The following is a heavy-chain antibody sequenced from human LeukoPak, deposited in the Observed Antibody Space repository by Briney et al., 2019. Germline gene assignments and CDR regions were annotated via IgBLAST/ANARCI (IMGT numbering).Heavy chain of an antibody. CDR3: AKDIQLVAPDAFDI. V-gene: IGHV3-23*01. D-gene: IGHD5-12*01. CDR1: GFTFSNYA. CDR2: ISASGGSV. Sequence: PGGSLRLSCAASGFTFSNYAMSWVRLAPGRGPEWVSGISASGGSVYYADSVKGRFTISRDTSKNTLYLQMNSLRDEDAAIYYCAKDIQLVAPDAFDIWGQGTVVTVSS. J-gene: IGHJ3*02.